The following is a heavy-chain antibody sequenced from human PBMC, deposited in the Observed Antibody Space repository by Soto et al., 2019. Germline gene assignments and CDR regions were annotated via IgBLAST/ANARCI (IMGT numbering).Heavy chain of an antibody. D-gene: IGHD3-3*01. CDR3: ARGITIFGVVIIDYYYGTEV. V-gene: IGHV3-30-3*01. J-gene: IGHJ6*04. CDR2: ISYDVSNK. CDR1: GFTFSSYA. Sequence: GGSLRLSCAASGFTFSSYAMHWVRQAPGKGLEWVAVISYDVSNKYYADSVKGRFTISRDNSKNTLYLQMNSLRAEDTAVYYCARGITIFGVVIIDYYYGTEVWGNGTTIIVSS.